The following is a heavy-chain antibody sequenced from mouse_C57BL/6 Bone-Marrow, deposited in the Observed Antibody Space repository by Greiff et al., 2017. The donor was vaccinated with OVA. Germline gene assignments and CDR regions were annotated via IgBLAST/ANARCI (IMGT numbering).Heavy chain of an antibody. D-gene: IGHD2-3*01. CDR1: GFTFSSYG. V-gene: IGHV5-6*02. CDR3: ARRYDGAFAY. CDR2: ISSGGSYT. Sequence: EVKVVESGGDLVKPGGSLKLSCAASGFTFSSYGMSWVRQTPDKRLEWVATISSGGSYTYYPDNVKGRFTISRDNAKNTPYLQMSRLKSDDTAMYYCARRYDGAFAYWRQGTLVTVSA. J-gene: IGHJ3*01.